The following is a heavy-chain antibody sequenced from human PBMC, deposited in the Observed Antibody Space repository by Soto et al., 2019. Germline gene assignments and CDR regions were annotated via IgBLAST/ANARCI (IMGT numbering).Heavy chain of an antibody. CDR1: GYSFTNSW. J-gene: IGHJ4*02. V-gene: IGHV5-51*01. D-gene: IGHD2-15*01. Sequence: GESLKISCKGSGYSFTNSWIGWVRQKPGKGLEWVGIIYPGDSDTAYSPSFQGQVTISADKSISTAYLQWSSLKASDTAMYYCARRVVVAPYYFDCWGQGTLVTVSS. CDR2: IYPGDSDT. CDR3: ARRVVVAPYYFDC.